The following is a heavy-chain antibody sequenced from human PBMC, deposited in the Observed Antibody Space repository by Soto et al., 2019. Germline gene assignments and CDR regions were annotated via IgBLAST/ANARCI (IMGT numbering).Heavy chain of an antibody. Sequence: GGSLRLSCAASGFTFNPYSVNWVRQAPGKGLEWVASISSGSVHIDFADSVKGRFTISRDDVTNSVSLQMDSLRVEDTGIYYCARYDAFKAFDLWGQGTMVTVSS. CDR2: ISSGSVHI. D-gene: IGHD1-1*01. CDR1: GFTFNPYS. J-gene: IGHJ3*01. CDR3: ARYDAFKAFDL. V-gene: IGHV3-21*01.